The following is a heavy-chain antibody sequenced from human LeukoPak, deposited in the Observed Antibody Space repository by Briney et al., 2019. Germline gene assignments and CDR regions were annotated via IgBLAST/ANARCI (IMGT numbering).Heavy chain of an antibody. CDR2: INSDGSST. CDR3: AKDRGYCSGGSCHLYYFDY. J-gene: IGHJ4*02. Sequence: GGSLRLSCAASGFTFSSYWMHWVRQAPGKGLVWVSRINSDGSSTSYADSVKGRFTISRDNSKNTLYLQMNSLRAEDTAVYYCAKDRGYCSGGSCHLYYFDYWGQGTLVTVSS. CDR1: GFTFSSYW. V-gene: IGHV3-74*01. D-gene: IGHD2-15*01.